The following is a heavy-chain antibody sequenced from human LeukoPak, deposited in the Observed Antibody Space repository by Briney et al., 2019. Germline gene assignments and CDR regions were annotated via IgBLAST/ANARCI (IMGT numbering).Heavy chain of an antibody. CDR2: ISGGGSTI. D-gene: IGHD3-22*01. J-gene: IGHJ4*02. CDR1: GLTFRSYA. V-gene: IGHV3-48*04. CDR3: ARDILLYPYDRNGYDY. Sequence: GGSLRLSCAASGLTFRSYAMNWVRQAPGKGLEWVSAISGGGSTISYGDSVRGRFTISRDDAKNSLYLQMNSLSAEDTAVYYCARDILLYPYDRNGYDYWGQGTLVTVSS.